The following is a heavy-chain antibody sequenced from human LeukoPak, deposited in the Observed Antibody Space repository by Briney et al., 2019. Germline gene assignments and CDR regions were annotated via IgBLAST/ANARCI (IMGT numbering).Heavy chain of an antibody. J-gene: IGHJ4*02. CDR2: IRYDGSNK. CDR1: GFTFSSYG. D-gene: IGHD2-2*01. V-gene: IGHV3-30*02. Sequence: GSVRLSCAASGFTFSSYGMHWVRQAPGKGLEWVAFIRYDGSNKYYADSVKGRFTISRDNSKNTLYLQMNSLRAEDTAVYYCAKDPTKDIVVVVGYYFDYWGQGTLVTVSS. CDR3: AKDPTKDIVVVVGYYFDY.